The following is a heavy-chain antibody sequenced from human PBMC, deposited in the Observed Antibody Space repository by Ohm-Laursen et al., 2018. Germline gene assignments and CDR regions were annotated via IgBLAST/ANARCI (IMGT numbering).Heavy chain of an antibody. Sequence: TLSLTCTVSGGSVSSGSYYWSWIRQPPGKGLEWIGSIYYTGSTSYNPSLKSRVTISVDTSKNQFSLKLSAMTAADTAVYYCARTYNYNKGDWFDPWGQGTLVTVSS. CDR3: ARTYNYNKGDWFDP. CDR2: IYYTGST. V-gene: IGHV4-61*01. CDR1: GGSVSSGSYY. D-gene: IGHD3-10*01. J-gene: IGHJ5*02.